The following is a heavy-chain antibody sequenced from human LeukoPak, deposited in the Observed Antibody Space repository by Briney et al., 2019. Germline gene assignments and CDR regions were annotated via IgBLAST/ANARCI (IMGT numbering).Heavy chain of an antibody. V-gene: IGHV3-74*01. D-gene: IGHD5/OR15-5a*01. CDR1: GFTFSVYW. CDR2: VTSDGTKS. J-gene: IGHJ6*02. Sequence: GGSLRLSCVGSGFTFSVYWLHWVRQAPGKGLEWVSHVTSDGTKSRNADSVKGRFTISRDNAKNTLYLQMNTLRAEDTAVYYCARGVRYGMDVWGQGTTVTVSS. CDR3: ARGVRYGMDV.